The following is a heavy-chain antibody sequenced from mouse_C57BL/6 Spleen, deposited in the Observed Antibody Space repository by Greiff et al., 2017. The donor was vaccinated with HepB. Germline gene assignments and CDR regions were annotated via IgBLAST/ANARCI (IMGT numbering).Heavy chain of an antibody. V-gene: IGHV1-4*01. J-gene: IGHJ3*01. CDR3: AREDYGNYGFAY. Sequence: VKLQQSGAELARPGASVKMSCKASGYTFTSYTMHWVKQRPGQGLEWIGYINPSSGYTKYNQKFKDKATLTADKSSSTAYMQLSSLTSEDSAVYYCAREDYGNYGFAYWGQGTLVTVSA. D-gene: IGHD2-1*01. CDR1: GYTFTSYT. CDR2: INPSSGYT.